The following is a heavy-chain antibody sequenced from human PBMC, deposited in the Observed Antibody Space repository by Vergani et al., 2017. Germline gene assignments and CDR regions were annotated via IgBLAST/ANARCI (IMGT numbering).Heavy chain of an antibody. J-gene: IGHJ6*02. CDR1: GLTFSNYG. D-gene: IGHD6-13*01. CDR3: AKDLYTDSSSLTLFYYYYGMDV. Sequence: QVQLVESGGGVVQPGRSLRLSCAASGLTFSNYGMHWVRQAPGKGLDWVAVISYDGSNKYYADSVMGRFTISRDNSKNTLYLQMNSLRAEDTAVYYCAKDLYTDSSSLTLFYYYYGMDVWGQGTTVTVSS. CDR2: ISYDGSNK. V-gene: IGHV3-30*18.